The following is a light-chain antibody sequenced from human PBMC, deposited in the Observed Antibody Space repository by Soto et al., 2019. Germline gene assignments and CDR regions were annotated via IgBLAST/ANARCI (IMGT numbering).Light chain of an antibody. V-gene: IGLV2-14*01. Sequence: QSALTQPASVSGSPGQSITISCTGTSSDVGSYNYVSWYQQYPGKAPKLMIYDVSNRPSGVSYRFSGSKSGNTASLTISGLQVEDEADYYCRSYTTSSTHVVFGGGTKLTVL. J-gene: IGLJ2*01. CDR3: RSYTTSSTHVV. CDR2: DVS. CDR1: SSDVGSYNY.